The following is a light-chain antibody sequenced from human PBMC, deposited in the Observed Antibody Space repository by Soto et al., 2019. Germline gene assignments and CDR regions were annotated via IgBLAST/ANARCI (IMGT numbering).Light chain of an antibody. Sequence: EIVMTQSPATLSVSPGDRATLSCRASQGVTTNLAWYQQKPGQAPRLLIYGASTRATGIPARFSGSGSGTEFTLTISSLQSEDFAVYYCQPYNTWPLTFGGGTKVEIK. CDR2: GAS. V-gene: IGKV3-15*01. CDR3: QPYNTWPLT. J-gene: IGKJ4*01. CDR1: QGVTTN.